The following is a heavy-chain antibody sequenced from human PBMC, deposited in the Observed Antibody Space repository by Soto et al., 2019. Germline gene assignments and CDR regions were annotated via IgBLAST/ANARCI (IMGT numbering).Heavy chain of an antibody. J-gene: IGHJ6*02. CDR3: ARGTTMVRGVIPVYYYVMDV. CDR1: GGSISRYY. CDR2: IYYSGST. D-gene: IGHD3-10*01. Sequence: PSETLSLTCTVSGGSISRYYWSWIRQPPGKGLEWIGYIYYSGSTNYNPSLKSRVTISVDTSKNQFSLKLSSVTAADTAVYYCARGTTMVRGVIPVYYYVMDVWGQGTTVTVS. V-gene: IGHV4-59*01.